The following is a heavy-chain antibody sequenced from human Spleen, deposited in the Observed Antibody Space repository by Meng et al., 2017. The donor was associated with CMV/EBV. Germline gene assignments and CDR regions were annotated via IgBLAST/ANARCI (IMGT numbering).Heavy chain of an antibody. CDR3: ARQGDIGDIMVMPAAIGWWYDP. J-gene: IGHJ5*02. D-gene: IGHD2-2*01. CDR1: GYKFNSYW. V-gene: IGHV5-51*01. CDR2: IYPGDSDG. Sequence: GESLKISCKGFGYKFNSYWIAWVRQMPGKGLEWMGIIYPGDSDGRYSPSFQGRVTISADKSISTVYLQWRSLKASDTAMYYCARQGDIGDIMVMPAAIGWWYDPWGQGTQVTVSS.